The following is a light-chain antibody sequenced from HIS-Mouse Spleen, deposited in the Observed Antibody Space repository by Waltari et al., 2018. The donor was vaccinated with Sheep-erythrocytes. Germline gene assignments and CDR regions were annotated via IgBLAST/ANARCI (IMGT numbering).Light chain of an antibody. CDR2: AVS. V-gene: IGLV2-11*01. CDR1: SSDVGGYNY. Sequence: QSALTQPRSVSGSPGQSVTISCTGTSSDVGGYNYVSWYQQHPGKAPKLLIYAVSKRPSGVPDRFSGSKSGNTASLTISVLQAEDEADYYCCSYAGSYNHGFATGTKVTVL. J-gene: IGLJ1*01. CDR3: CSYAGSYNHG.